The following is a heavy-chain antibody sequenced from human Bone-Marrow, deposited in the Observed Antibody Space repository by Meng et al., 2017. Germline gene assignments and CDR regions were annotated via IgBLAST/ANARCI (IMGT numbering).Heavy chain of an antibody. CDR1: GYTFNVYY. CDR3: ARDLYGSGNYIGT. Sequence: ASVKVSCKASGYTFNVYYMHWVRQAPGQGLEWMGRINPNSGDTNYTQKFQGRVTMTRDTSITTAYMELSSLRSDDTAVYYCARDLYGSGNYIGTWGQGTLVTVSS. V-gene: IGHV1-2*06. J-gene: IGHJ4*02. CDR2: INPNSGDT. D-gene: IGHD3-10*01.